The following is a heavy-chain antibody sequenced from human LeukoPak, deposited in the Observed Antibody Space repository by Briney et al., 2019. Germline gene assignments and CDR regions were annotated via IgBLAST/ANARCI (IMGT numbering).Heavy chain of an antibody. CDR2: ISGSGSTS. CDR1: GFTFNSYA. CDR3: AKVVDV. Sequence: GGSLRLSCAASGFTFNSYAMSWVRQAPRKGLEWVSAISGSGSTSYYADSVKGRFTMSRDNSKNTLYLHMNRLRGEDTAVYYCAKVVDVWGQGTTVTVSS. J-gene: IGHJ6*02. V-gene: IGHV3-23*01.